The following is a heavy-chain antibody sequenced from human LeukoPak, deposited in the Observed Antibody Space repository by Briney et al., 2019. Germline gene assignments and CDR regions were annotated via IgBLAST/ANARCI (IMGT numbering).Heavy chain of an antibody. J-gene: IGHJ4*02. CDR3: ARDQGDGYNTNNPIDY. Sequence: PGRSLRLSCAASGFTFSSYAMHWVRQAPDKGLEWVAVISYDGSNKYYADSVKGRFTISRDNSKNTLYLQMNSLRAEDTAVYYCARDQGDGYNTNNPIDYWGQGTLVTVSS. D-gene: IGHD5-24*01. V-gene: IGHV3-30*01. CDR1: GFTFSSYA. CDR2: ISYDGSNK.